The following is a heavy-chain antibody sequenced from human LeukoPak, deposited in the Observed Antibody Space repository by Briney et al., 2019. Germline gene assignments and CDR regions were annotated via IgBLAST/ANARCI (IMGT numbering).Heavy chain of an antibody. CDR2: ISGSGGST. V-gene: IGHV3-23*01. D-gene: IGHD2-2*01. J-gene: IGHJ6*02. Sequence: GGSLRLSCAASGFTFSSYAMSWVRQAPGKGLEWVSAISGSGGSTYYADSVNGRFTISRDNSKNTLYLQMNSLRAEDTAVYSCAKGACSSTSCPQLYYGMDVWGQGTPVTVSS. CDR3: AKGACSSTSCPQLYYGMDV. CDR1: GFTFSSYA.